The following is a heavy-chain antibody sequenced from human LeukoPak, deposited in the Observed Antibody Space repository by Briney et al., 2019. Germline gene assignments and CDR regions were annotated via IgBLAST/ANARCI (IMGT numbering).Heavy chain of an antibody. CDR2: MNPNSGNT. CDR1: GYTFTSYD. D-gene: IGHD4-17*01. V-gene: IGHV1-8*03. J-gene: IGHJ6*03. CDR3: ARRGTVTRYYYYYMDV. Sequence: EASVKVSCKASGYTFTSYDINWVRQATGQGLEWMGWMNPNSGNTGYAQKFQGRVTITRNTSISTAYMELSSLRSEDTAVYYCARRGTVTRYYYYYMDVWGKGTTVTVSS.